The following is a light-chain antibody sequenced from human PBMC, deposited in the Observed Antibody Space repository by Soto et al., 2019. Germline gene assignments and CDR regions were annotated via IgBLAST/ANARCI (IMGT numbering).Light chain of an antibody. J-gene: IGKJ3*01. CDR1: QSVSSN. CDR2: GAS. Sequence: DIVMTQSPDTLSVSPGERATLSCRASQSVSSNLAWYQQRPGQAPRLLISGASTRATGIPARFSGSGSGTEFTLTISSLQSEDFALYYCKQYNNWPFTFGPGTKVDI. V-gene: IGKV3-15*01. CDR3: KQYNNWPFT.